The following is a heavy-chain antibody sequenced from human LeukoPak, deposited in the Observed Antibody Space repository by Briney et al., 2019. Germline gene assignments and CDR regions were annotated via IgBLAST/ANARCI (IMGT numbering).Heavy chain of an antibody. Sequence: PSETLSLTCTVSGGSISSSSYYWSWIRQPPGKGLEWIGYIYYSGSTNYNPSLKSRFTISVDTSKNQFSLKLSSVTAADTAVYYCARDQSPYNYYLDPWGQGTLVTVSS. CDR3: ARDQSPYNYYLDP. V-gene: IGHV4-61*01. D-gene: IGHD5-24*01. CDR1: GGSISSSSYY. J-gene: IGHJ5*02. CDR2: IYYSGST.